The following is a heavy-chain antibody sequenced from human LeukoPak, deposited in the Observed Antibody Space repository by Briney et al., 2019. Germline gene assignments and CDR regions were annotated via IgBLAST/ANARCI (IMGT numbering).Heavy chain of an antibody. CDR3: ARGGADHNNWFDP. J-gene: IGHJ5*02. CDR1: GFTFSSYS. CDR2: ISSSSSYI. V-gene: IGHV3-21*01. Sequence: SGGSLRLSCAASGFTFSSYSMNWVRQAPGKGLEWVSSISSSSSYIYYADSVKGRFTISRDNAKNSLYLQMSSLRAEDTAVYYCARGGADHNNWFDPWGQGTLVTVSS. D-gene: IGHD1-26*01.